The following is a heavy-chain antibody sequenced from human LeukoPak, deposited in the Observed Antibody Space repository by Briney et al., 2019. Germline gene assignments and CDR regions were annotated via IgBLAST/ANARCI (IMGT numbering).Heavy chain of an antibody. Sequence: ASVKVSCKPSGYTFTSYGISWVRQAPGQGLEWMGWISAYNGNTNYAQKLQGRVTMTTDTSTSTAYMELRGLRSDDTAVYYCARVVGASSYSATCFGYWGQGTLVTVSS. D-gene: IGHD1-26*01. CDR2: ISAYNGNT. CDR3: ARVVGASSYSATCFGY. V-gene: IGHV1-18*01. CDR1: GYTFTSYG. J-gene: IGHJ4*02.